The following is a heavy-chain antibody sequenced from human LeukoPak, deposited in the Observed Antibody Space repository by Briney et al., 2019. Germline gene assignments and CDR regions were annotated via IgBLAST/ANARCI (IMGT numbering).Heavy chain of an antibody. Sequence: GGSLRLSCAASGFTFSDHYMDWVRQAPGRGLEWVGRTRIKANNYTTEYAASVKGRFTISRDDSKNSLYLQMNSLKTEDTAVYYCAGTYDSSDYSFDYWGQGTLVTVSS. CDR3: AGTYDSSDYSFDY. CDR1: GFTFSDHY. J-gene: IGHJ4*02. V-gene: IGHV3-72*01. D-gene: IGHD3-22*01. CDR2: TRIKANNYTT.